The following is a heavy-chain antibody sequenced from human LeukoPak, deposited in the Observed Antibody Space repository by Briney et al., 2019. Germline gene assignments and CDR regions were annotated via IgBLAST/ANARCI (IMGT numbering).Heavy chain of an antibody. D-gene: IGHD3-3*01. CDR3: TTSEWLEWYYFDY. CDR2: IKSKTDGGTT. V-gene: IGHV3-15*01. J-gene: IGHJ4*02. Sequence: GGSLRLSCAASGFTFSNAWMSWVRQAPGKGLEWVGRIKSKTDGGTTDYAAPVKGRFTISRDDSKNTLYLQMNSLKTEDTAVYYCTTSEWLEWYYFDYWGQGTLVTVSS. CDR1: GFTFSNAW.